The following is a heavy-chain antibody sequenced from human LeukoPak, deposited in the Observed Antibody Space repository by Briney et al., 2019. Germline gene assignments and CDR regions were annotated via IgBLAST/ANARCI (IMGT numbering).Heavy chain of an antibody. CDR3: ARGPNYDILTGWRKTYNAFDK. J-gene: IGHJ3*02. CDR1: GFTFSSYG. D-gene: IGHD3-9*01. CDR2: ISYDGSNK. Sequence: PGGSLRLSCAASGFTFSSYGMHWVRQAPGKGLEWVAVISYDGSNKYYADSVKGRFTISRDNSKNTLYLQMNTLRADDTAVYYCARGPNYDILTGWRKTYNAFDKWAKGQWSPSLQ. V-gene: IGHV3-30*03.